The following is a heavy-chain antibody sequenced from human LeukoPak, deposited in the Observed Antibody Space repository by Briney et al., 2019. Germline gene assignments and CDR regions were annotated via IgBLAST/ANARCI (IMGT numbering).Heavy chain of an antibody. J-gene: IGHJ4*02. V-gene: IGHV1-3*01. D-gene: IGHD4-23*01. CDR1: GYTFTSYA. Sequence: GASVKVSCKASGYTFTSYAMHWVRQAPGQRLEWMGWINAGNGNTKYSQKFQGRVTITRDTSASTAYMELSSLRSEDTAVYYCARDDGGSLPFDSWGQGTLVTVSS. CDR2: INAGNGNT. CDR3: ARDDGGSLPFDS.